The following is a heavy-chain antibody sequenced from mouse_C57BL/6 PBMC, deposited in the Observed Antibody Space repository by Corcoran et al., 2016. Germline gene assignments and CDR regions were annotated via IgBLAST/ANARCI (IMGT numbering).Heavy chain of an antibody. Sequence: QVQLQQSGAELAKPGASVKLSCKASGYTFTSYAISWVKQRTGQGLEWIGEIYPRSGNTYYNEKFKGKATLTADKSSSTAYMELRSLTSEDSAVYFCARGAGLFDYWGQGTTLTVSS. CDR3: ARGAGLFDY. D-gene: IGHD3-1*01. CDR2: IYPRSGNT. J-gene: IGHJ2*01. V-gene: IGHV1-81*01. CDR1: GYTFTSYA.